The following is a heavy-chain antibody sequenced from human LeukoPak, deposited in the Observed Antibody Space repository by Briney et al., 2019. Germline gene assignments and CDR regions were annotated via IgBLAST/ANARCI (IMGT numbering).Heavy chain of an antibody. J-gene: IGHJ4*02. Sequence: SVKVSCKASGGTFSSYAISWVRQAPGQGLEWMGGIIPIFGTANYAQKFQGRVTITADESTSTAYMELSSLRSEDTAVYYCARGGGSYRTDAKSRFDYWGQGTLVTVSS. V-gene: IGHV1-69*13. CDR2: IIPIFGTA. D-gene: IGHD1-26*01. CDR3: ARGGGSYRTDAKSRFDY. CDR1: GGTFSSYA.